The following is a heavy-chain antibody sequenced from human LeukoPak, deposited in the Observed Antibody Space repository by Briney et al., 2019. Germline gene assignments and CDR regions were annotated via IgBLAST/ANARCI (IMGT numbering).Heavy chain of an antibody. Sequence: LETLCVTRSVSGGSISSYYWSWIRQPAGKGLEWIGRIYFTGTTNYNPSLQSRVTMSVDTSKYQFSLELSSVTAADTAVYYCARGSSSSWYSFDFWGQGNVGPVSS. CDR1: GGSISSYY. J-gene: IGHJ3*01. V-gene: IGHV4-4*07. D-gene: IGHD6-13*01. CDR3: ARGSSSSWYSFDF. CDR2: IYFTGTT.